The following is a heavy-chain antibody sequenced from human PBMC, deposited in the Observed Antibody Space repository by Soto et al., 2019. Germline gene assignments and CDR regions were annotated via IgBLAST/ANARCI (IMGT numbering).Heavy chain of an antibody. D-gene: IGHD6-13*01. Sequence: QVQLVESGGGVVQPGRSLRLSCAASGFTFSSYAMHWVRQAPGKGLEWVAVISYDGSNKYYADSVKGRFTISRDNSKNTLYLQMNSLRAEDTAVYYCARGRGAAAGNWFDPWGQGTLVTVSS. CDR3: ARGRGAAAGNWFDP. J-gene: IGHJ5*02. CDR1: GFTFSSYA. V-gene: IGHV3-30-3*01. CDR2: ISYDGSNK.